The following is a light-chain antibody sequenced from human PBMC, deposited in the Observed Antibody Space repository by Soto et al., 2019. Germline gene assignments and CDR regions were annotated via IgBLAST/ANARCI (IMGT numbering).Light chain of an antibody. CDR2: DVS. CDR1: SSDVGGYNY. Sequence: QSVLTQPASLSGSPGQSITISCTGTSSDVGGYNYVSWYQQHPGKAPKLMIYDVSNRPSGISNRFSGSKSGNTASLTISGLQAEDDADYYCSSYTSSSTVVFGGGTKLTVL. CDR3: SSYTSSSTVV. V-gene: IGLV2-14*01. J-gene: IGLJ2*01.